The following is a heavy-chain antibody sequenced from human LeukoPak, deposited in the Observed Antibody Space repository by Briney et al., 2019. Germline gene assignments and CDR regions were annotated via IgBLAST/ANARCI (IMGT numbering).Heavy chain of an antibody. V-gene: IGHV4-34*01. CDR1: GGSFSGYY. CDR2: INHSGST. CDR3: ARGQAYYDFWSGHSSPDY. D-gene: IGHD3-3*01. J-gene: IGHJ4*02. Sequence: PSETLSLTCAVYGGSFSGYYWSWIRQPPGKGLEWIGEINHSGSTNYNPPLKSRVTISVDTSKNQFSLKLSSVTAADTAVYYCARGQAYYDFWSGHSSPDYWGQGTLVTVSS.